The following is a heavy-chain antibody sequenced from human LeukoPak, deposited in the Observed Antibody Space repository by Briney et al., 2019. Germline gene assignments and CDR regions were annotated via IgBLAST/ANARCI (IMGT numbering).Heavy chain of an antibody. CDR2: IYTSGST. D-gene: IGHD5-18*01. J-gene: IGHJ6*02. CDR1: GGSISSGSYY. Sequence: SETLSLTCTVSGGSISSGSYYWSWIRQPAGKGLEWIGRIYTSGSTNYNPSLKSRVTISVDTSKNQSSLKLSSVTAADTAVYYCARGCSYGTDYYCGMDVWGQGTTVTVSS. CDR3: ARGCSYGTDYYCGMDV. V-gene: IGHV4-61*02.